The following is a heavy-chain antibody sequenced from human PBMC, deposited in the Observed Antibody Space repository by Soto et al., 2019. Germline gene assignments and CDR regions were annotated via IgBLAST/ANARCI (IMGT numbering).Heavy chain of an antibody. Sequence: PSETLSRTCAVSGYSITTGYYWGWVRRPPGKGLEWIGSVYHSGRTSYNPSLESRVTISVDTYKNQFSLRLSSVNAADTDVYYCARGVNYYDSSGFYTRDYWGQGILVAVSS. D-gene: IGHD3-22*01. V-gene: IGHV4-38-2*01. CDR3: ARGVNYYDSSGFYTRDY. CDR1: GYSITTGYY. CDR2: VYHSGRT. J-gene: IGHJ4*02.